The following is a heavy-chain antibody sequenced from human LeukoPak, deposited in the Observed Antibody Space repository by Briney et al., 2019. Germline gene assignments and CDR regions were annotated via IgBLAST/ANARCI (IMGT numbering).Heavy chain of an antibody. Sequence: GASVKVSCKASGYTFTGYYMHWVRQAPGQGLEWMGRINPNSGGTNYAQKFQGRVTMTRDTSISTAYMELSRLRSDDTAEYYCARTSITWIQLVDYWGQGTLVTVSS. CDR2: INPNSGGT. CDR1: GYTFTGYY. V-gene: IGHV1-2*06. D-gene: IGHD5-18*01. CDR3: ARTSITWIQLVDY. J-gene: IGHJ4*02.